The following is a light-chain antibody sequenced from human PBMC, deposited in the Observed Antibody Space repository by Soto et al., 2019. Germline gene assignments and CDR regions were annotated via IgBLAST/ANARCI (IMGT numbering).Light chain of an antibody. CDR1: QSISSY. CDR2: AAS. Sequence: DLQMTQSPSSLSASVGDRVTITCRASQSISSYLNWYQQKPGKAPKLLIYAASSLQSGVPSRFSGSGSGTDFTLTISSLHPEDFATYYCQQRYSTPITFGQGTRLEMK. CDR3: QQRYSTPIT. J-gene: IGKJ5*01. V-gene: IGKV1-39*01.